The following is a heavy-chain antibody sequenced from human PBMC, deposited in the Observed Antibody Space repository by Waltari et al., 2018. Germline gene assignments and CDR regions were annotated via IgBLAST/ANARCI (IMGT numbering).Heavy chain of an antibody. J-gene: IGHJ4*02. CDR3: ARNYRDY. CDR2: ISGDGRIT. CDR1: GFTFSHYG. Sequence: EVQLVESGGGLVQPGGYLRLSCAASGFTFSHYGMHWVRQVPGKGLVWVSRISGDGRITHYADSVKGRFTISRDNAENTLYLQMNSLTVEDTAVYYCARNYRDYWGQGTLVTVSS. D-gene: IGHD3-16*02. V-gene: IGHV3-74*01.